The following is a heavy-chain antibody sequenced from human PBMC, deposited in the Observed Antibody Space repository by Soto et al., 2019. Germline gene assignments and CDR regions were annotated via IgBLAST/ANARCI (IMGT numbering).Heavy chain of an antibody. CDR1: GFTFSSYA. CDR3: ARDSCYDDRTCPYLQH. J-gene: IGHJ1*01. D-gene: IGHD3-22*01. Sequence: PGGSLRLSCAASGFTFSSYAMHWVRQAPGKGLEGVAIIWYDGSNKYYADSVKGRFTISRDNSKNTLYLQMNSLRVEDTAMYYCARDSCYDDRTCPYLQHWGQGTLVTVSS. V-gene: IGHV3-33*01. CDR2: IWYDGSNK.